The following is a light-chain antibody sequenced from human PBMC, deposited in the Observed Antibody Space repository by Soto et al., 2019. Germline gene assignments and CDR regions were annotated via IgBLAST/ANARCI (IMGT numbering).Light chain of an antibody. V-gene: IGLV2-14*03. CDR2: SND. CDR1: SGDLGSYNR. J-gene: IGLJ1*01. CDR3: AAWDDSLKEYV. Sequence: QSALTQPASVSGSPGQSITIPCTGTSGDLGSYNRVSWYQQHPGKAPKLLMYSNDQRPSGVPDRFSGSKSGTSASLAISGLQSDEEADYFCAAWDDSLKEYVFGTGTKLTVL.